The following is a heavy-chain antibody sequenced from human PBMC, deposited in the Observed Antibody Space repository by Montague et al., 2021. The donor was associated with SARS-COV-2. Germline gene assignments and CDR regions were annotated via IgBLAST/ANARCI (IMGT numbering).Heavy chain of an antibody. CDR2: XXWXXXK. V-gene: IGHV2-70*01. Sequence: PALVKPTQTLTLTCTFSGFSLSTSGMCVSWIRQPPGKAREWLAXXXWXXXKYXSTSLKTRLTISKDTSKNQVVLTMTNMDPVDTAMYYCARIFDSSWPTFDYWGQGTLVTVSS. D-gene: IGHD6-13*01. CDR1: GFSLSTSGMC. CDR3: ARIFDSSWPTFDY. J-gene: IGHJ4*02.